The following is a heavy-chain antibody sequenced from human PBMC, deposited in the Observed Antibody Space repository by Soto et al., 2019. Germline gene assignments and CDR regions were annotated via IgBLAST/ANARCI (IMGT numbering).Heavy chain of an antibody. D-gene: IGHD3-22*01. Sequence: QVQLVQSGAEVKKPGASVKVSCKASGYIFTNHYIHWVRQAPGQGLEWMGIINPSGGSTNYLQKFQGRITMTRDTSTSPVYMELSSLRSEDTAVYFCARADYYDSSGFYYDCWGQGTLGTVSS. CDR2: INPSGGST. J-gene: IGHJ4*02. V-gene: IGHV1-46*01. CDR3: ARADYYDSSGFYYDC. CDR1: GYIFTNHY.